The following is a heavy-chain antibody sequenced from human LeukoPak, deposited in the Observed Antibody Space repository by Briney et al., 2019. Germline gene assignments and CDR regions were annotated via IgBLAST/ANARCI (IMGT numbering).Heavy chain of an antibody. D-gene: IGHD3-22*01. CDR3: AERGVVIRVILVGFHKEAYYFDS. CDR1: GITLSNYG. V-gene: IGHV3-23*01. J-gene: IGHJ4*02. CDR2: ISDRGSRT. Sequence: GGSLRLSCAVSGITLSNYGMSWVRQAPGKGLEWVAGISDRGSRTNYADSAKGRFTISTDHPKNTLYLQMNSLGAEDTAVYFCAERGVVIRVILVGFHKEAYYFDSWGQGALVTVSS.